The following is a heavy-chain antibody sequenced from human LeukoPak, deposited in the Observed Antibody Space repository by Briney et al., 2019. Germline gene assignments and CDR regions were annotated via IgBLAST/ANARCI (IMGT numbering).Heavy chain of an antibody. J-gene: IGHJ6*03. Sequence: GESLKISCKGSGYSFTSYWIGWVRQMPGKGLEWMGIIYSGDSDTRYSPSFQGQVTISADKSISTAYLRWSSLKASDTAMYYCARHVRYYYMDVWGKGTTVTVSS. CDR2: IYSGDSDT. CDR1: GYSFTSYW. CDR3: ARHVRYYYMDV. V-gene: IGHV5-51*01.